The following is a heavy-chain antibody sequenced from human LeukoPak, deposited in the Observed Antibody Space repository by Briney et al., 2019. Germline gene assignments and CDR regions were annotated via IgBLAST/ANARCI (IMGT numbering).Heavy chain of an antibody. D-gene: IGHD6-13*01. CDR1: GFTFSSYG. CDR2: ISHDGSNK. J-gene: IGHJ4*02. V-gene: IGHV3-30*18. CDR3: AKGPYSSSWYFDY. Sequence: GGSLRLSCAASGFTFSSYGMHWVRQAPGKGLEWVAVISHDGSNKYYADSVKGRFTISRDNSKNTLYLQMNSLRAEDTAVYYCAKGPYSSSWYFDYWGQGTLVTVSS.